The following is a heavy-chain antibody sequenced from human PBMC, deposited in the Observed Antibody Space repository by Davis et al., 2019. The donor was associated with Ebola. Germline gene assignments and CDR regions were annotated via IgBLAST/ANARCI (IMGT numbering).Heavy chain of an antibody. CDR2: INHSGST. J-gene: IGHJ4*02. CDR3: ARVSYNWNYLRHYFDY. D-gene: IGHD1-7*01. V-gene: IGHV4-4*02. Sequence: SETLSLTCAVSGGSISSSNWWSWVRQPPGKGLEWIGEINHSGSTNYNPSLKSRVTISVDTSKNQFSLKLSSVTAADTAVYYCARVSYNWNYLRHYFDYWGQGTLVTVSS. CDR1: GGSISSSNW.